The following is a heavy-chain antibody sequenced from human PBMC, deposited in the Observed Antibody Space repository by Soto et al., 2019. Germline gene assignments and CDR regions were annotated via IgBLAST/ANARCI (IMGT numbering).Heavy chain of an antibody. J-gene: IGHJ4*02. Sequence: SETLSLTCTVSGGSITNSNWWSWVRLPPAKGLEWIGDIYHAGSTKYNPSLGRRVTISVDTSNNQFALTLTSVTAADTAVYFCARGPPIVGNTTPLDSWGQGTLVTVSS. CDR3: ARGPPIVGNTTPLDS. D-gene: IGHD1-26*01. CDR1: GGSITNSNW. CDR2: IYHAGST. V-gene: IGHV4-4*02.